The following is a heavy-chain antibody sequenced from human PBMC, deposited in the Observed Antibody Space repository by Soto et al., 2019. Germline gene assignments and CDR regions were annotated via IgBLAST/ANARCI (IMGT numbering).Heavy chain of an antibody. CDR3: ARGRLTSGTIREGTWGLYYYYGLDI. CDR1: GGSISSYY. Sequence: QVQLQESGPGLVKPSETLSLTCTVSGGSISSYYWSWIRQPPGKGLEWIGCIYNSATTNYNPSLKSRVIISVDRSENQFSLTLSSVTAADTALYYCARGRLTSGTIREGTWGLYYYYGLDIWGQGTTVTVS. J-gene: IGHJ6*02. V-gene: IGHV4-59*01. CDR2: IYNSATT. D-gene: IGHD1-1*01.